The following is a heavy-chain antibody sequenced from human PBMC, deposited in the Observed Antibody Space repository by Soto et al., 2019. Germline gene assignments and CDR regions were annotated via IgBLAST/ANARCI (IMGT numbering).Heavy chain of an antibody. CDR3: AFPATADFDY. J-gene: IGHJ4*02. V-gene: IGHV4-4*02. CDR2: IYHSGTT. CDR1: AGSISSTNW. D-gene: IGHD6-13*01. Sequence: QVQLQESGPGLVKPSGTLSLTCAVSAGSISSTNWWTWVRQSPGRGLAWIGEIYHSGTTNYSPSLTSRVNIAVDMSTNHLSLTLISVTAADTAVYYCAFPATADFDYWGKGILVTVSS.